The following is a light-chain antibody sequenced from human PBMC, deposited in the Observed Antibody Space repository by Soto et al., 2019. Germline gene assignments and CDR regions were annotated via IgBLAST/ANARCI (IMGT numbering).Light chain of an antibody. CDR1: LNVNSY. V-gene: IGKV3-20*01. CDR3: ELSGSSPGT. Sequence: MGWTRYPGTRSLARREVATLCCSASLNVNSYLAWYQQKAGQAPRLLIYGASSRATAIPDRFSGSGSGTDFTLTISSVEPEDFAVYSCELSGSSPGTFRQGTRLDIK. CDR2: GAS. J-gene: IGKJ1*01.